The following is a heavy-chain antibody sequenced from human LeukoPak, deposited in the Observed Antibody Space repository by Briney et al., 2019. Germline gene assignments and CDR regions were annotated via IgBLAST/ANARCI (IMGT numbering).Heavy chain of an antibody. J-gene: IGHJ4*02. V-gene: IGHV1-69*05. CDR3: AREEIRCSSTSCYC. CDR2: IIPIFGTA. CDR1: GGTFSSYA. D-gene: IGHD2-2*01. Sequence: GASVKVSCKASGGTFSSYAISWVRQAPGQGLEWMGRIIPIFGTANYAQKFQGRVTITTDESTSTAYMELSSLRSEDTAVYYCAREEIRCSSTSCYCWGQGTLVTVSS.